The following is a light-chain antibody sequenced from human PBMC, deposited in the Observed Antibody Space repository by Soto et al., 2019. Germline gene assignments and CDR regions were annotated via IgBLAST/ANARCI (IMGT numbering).Light chain of an antibody. CDR1: QSVSSSY. CDR2: AAS. J-gene: IGKJ5*01. V-gene: IGKV3D-20*02. Sequence: EIVLTQSPGTLSLSPWERATLSCRASQSVSSSYLAWYQQKPGQAPRLLIYAASSRATGIPDRFSGSGSGTDFTLTISSLEPEDFAVYYCQQRSSWPPRITFGQGTRLEIK. CDR3: QQRSSWPPRIT.